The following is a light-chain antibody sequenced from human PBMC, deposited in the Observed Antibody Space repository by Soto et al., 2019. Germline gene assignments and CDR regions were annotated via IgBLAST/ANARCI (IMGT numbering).Light chain of an antibody. J-gene: IGLJ1*01. V-gene: IGLV2-14*01. CDR1: SSDVGAYRY. CDR2: EVS. Sequence: QSVLTQAASVSGCPGQSITISCTRTSSDVGAYRYVSWYQQHPGKAPKLIIYEVSNRPSGVSNRFSGSKSGNTASLTVSELQAEDEADYYCSSYTTTNTLVFGTGTKVTVL. CDR3: SSYTTTNTLV.